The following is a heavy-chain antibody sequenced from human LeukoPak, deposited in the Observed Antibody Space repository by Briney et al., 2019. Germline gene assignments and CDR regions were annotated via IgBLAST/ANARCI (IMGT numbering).Heavy chain of an antibody. CDR1: GFTFSSHS. CDR2: ISSSTSYM. D-gene: IGHD6-19*01. J-gene: IGHJ4*02. Sequence: GGSLRLSCAASGFTFSSHSMNWVRQAPGKGLEWVSSISSSTSYMYYADSVKGRFTISRDNAKNSLYLQMNSLRAEDTAVYYCARDEFPGYSSGQIDYWGQGTLVTVSS. V-gene: IGHV3-21*01. CDR3: ARDEFPGYSSGQIDY.